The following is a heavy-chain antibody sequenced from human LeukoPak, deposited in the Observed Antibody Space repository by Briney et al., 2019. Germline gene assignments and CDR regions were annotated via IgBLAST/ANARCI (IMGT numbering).Heavy chain of an antibody. J-gene: IGHJ4*02. CDR1: GFTFSGSA. D-gene: IGHD4-17*01. CDR2: IRSKANSYAT. V-gene: IGHV3-73*01. Sequence: GGSLRLSCAASGFTFSGSAMHWVHQASGKGLEWVGRIRSKANSYATAYAASVKGRFTISRDDSKNTAYLQMNSLKTEDTTVYYCTTTVTFDYWGQGTLVTVSS. CDR3: TTTVTFDY.